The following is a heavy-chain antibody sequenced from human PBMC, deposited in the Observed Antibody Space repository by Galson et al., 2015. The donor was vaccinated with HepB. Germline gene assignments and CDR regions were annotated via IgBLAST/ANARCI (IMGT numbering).Heavy chain of an antibody. CDR1: GFTFPTYW. D-gene: IGHD3-10*01. CDR3: GREATGDY. J-gene: IGHJ4*02. V-gene: IGHV3-7*03. Sequence: SLRLSCAASGFTFPTYWMCWFRQAPGKGLEWVANMNLDGSEKYYVDSVKGRFTISRDNAKNSLYLQMNSLRVEDTAVYYCGREATGDYWGQGTLLTVSS. CDR2: MNLDGSEK.